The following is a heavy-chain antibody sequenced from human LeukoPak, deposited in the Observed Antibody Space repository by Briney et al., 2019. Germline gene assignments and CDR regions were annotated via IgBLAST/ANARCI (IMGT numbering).Heavy chain of an antibody. J-gene: IGHJ4*02. D-gene: IGHD6-13*01. CDR3: AKDYSNIPAPANPLFDY. V-gene: IGHV3-23*01. CDR1: GFTFSDYY. CDR2: ITGSGDTT. Sequence: GGSLRLSCVASGFTFSDYYMSWVRQAPGKGLEWVSGITGSGDTTFYADSVKGRFTISRDNSDNTLYLQMNSLRAEDTALYYCAKDYSNIPAPANPLFDYWGQGTLVTVSS.